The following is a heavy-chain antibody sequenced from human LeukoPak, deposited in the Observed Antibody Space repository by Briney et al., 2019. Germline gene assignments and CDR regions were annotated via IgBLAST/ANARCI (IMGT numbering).Heavy chain of an antibody. CDR1: GGSLSSSSYY. CDR2: TYFGGNT. V-gene: IGHV4-39*07. Sequence: PSETLSLTCTVSGGSLSSSSYYWGWIRQPPGKGLEWIGNTYFGGNTYFNPSLKSRVTISVDTSKNQFSLKLSSVTAADTAVYYCARVQWLVHAFDIWGQGTMVTVSS. CDR3: ARVQWLVHAFDI. D-gene: IGHD6-19*01. J-gene: IGHJ3*02.